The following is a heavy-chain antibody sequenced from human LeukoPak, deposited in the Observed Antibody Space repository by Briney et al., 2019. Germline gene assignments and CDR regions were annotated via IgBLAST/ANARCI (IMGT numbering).Heavy chain of an antibody. J-gene: IGHJ5*02. CDR3: AKSPLSGRTNWFDP. V-gene: IGHV3-23*01. CDR1: GFTFSSYA. Sequence: PGGSLRLSCAASGFTFSSYAMSWVRQAPGKGLEWVSAISGSGGSTYYADSVKGRFTISRDNSKNTRYLQMNSLRAEDTAVYYCAKSPLSGRTNWFDPWGQGTLVTVSS. CDR2: ISGSGGST. D-gene: IGHD5-12*01.